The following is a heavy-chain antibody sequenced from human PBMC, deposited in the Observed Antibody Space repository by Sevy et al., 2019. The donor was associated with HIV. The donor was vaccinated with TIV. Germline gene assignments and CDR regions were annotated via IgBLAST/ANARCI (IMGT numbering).Heavy chain of an antibody. J-gene: IGHJ6*02. CDR2: ISSSSSYI. Sequence: GGSLRLSCAASGFTFSSYSMNWVRQAPGKGLEWVSSISSSSSYIYYADSVKGRFTISRDNAKNSLYLQMNSLRAEDTAVYYCARDALNYYDSWMPSDLVTRGRFYYGMDVWGQGTTVTVSS. CDR3: ARDALNYYDSWMPSDLVTRGRFYYGMDV. CDR1: GFTFSSYS. D-gene: IGHD3-22*01. V-gene: IGHV3-21*01.